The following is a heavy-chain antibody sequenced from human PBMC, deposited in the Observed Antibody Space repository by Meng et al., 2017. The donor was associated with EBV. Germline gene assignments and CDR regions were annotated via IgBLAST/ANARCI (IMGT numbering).Heavy chain of an antibody. CDR1: GGTFRSDA. Sequence: QVQLRQSGAEVKKPGSSVKVPCRTSGGTFRSDAVSWVRQAPGQGLEWMGGLIPMVGAPHYAQKFQGRVTIIADESTSTHSMELNSLRSEDTAMYYCASESGRGFTPDYWGQGTLVTVSS. J-gene: IGHJ4*02. CDR3: ASESGRGFTPDY. D-gene: IGHD3-10*01. CDR2: LIPMVGAP. V-gene: IGHV1-69*01.